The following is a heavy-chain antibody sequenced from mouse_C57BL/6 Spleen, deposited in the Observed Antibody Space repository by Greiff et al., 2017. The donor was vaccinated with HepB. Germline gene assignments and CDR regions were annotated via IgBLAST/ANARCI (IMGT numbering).Heavy chain of an antibody. CDR3: AVAPIDY. J-gene: IGHJ4*01. Sequence: VQLQQSGPELVKPGASVKISCKASGYAFSSSWMNWVKQRPGKGLEWIGRIYPGDGDTKYNGKFKGKATLTADKSSSTAYMQLLSLTSEESAVYFCAVAPIDYWGQGTSVTVSS. CDR1: GYAFSSSW. V-gene: IGHV1-82*01. CDR2: IYPGDGDT. D-gene: IGHD1-1*01.